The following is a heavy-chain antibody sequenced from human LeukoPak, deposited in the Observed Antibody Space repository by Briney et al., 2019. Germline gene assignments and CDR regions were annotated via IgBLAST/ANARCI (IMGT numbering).Heavy chain of an antibody. D-gene: IGHD3-22*01. CDR3: ARAAPASRVIDY. V-gene: IGHV4-31*03. Sequence: SETLSPTCTVSGGSLSSGDYYWSWIRQHPGKGLEWLGYIYYSGSTYYNPSLKSRVTISVDTSKNQFSLKLSSVSAADTAVYYCARAAPASRVIDYWGQGTLVTVSS. CDR2: IYYSGST. CDR1: GGSLSSGDYY. J-gene: IGHJ4*02.